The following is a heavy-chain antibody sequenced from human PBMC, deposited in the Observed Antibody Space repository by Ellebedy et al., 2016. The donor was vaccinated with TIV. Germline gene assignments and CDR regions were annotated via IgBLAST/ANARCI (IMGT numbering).Heavy chain of an antibody. V-gene: IGHV3-43*01. D-gene: IGHD5-24*01. CDR2: ISWDGGST. Sequence: PGGSLRLSCPAPGFTFDDYTIHWVRQPPGKGLEWVSLISWDGGSTYYADSVKGRFTISRDNSKNSLYLQMTSLRTEDTALYYCAKDMGMATINPVLDYWGQGTLVTVSS. CDR1: GFTFDDYT. J-gene: IGHJ4*02. CDR3: AKDMGMATINPVLDY.